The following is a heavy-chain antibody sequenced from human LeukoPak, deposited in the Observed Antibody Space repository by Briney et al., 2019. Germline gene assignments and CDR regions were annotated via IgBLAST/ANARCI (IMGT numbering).Heavy chain of an antibody. J-gene: IGHJ4*02. D-gene: IGHD3-10*01. Sequence: TGGSLRLSXXXXXXTFRNCAMSWVRQAPGKGLEWVSGISGTGYNTYYADSVKGRFTISRDNSKNTLYLQMNSLGAEDTAVYYCAKHGSGSLFYFDYWGQRTLVTVSS. CDR1: XXTFRNCA. V-gene: IGHV3-23*01. CDR3: AKHGSGSLFYFDY. CDR2: ISGTGYNT.